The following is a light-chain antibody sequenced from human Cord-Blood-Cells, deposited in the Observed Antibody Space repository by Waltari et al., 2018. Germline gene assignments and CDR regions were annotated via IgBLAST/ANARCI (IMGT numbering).Light chain of an antibody. CDR1: SSDLGSSNR. J-gene: IGLJ3*02. V-gene: IGLV2-18*02. CDR2: EVS. Sequence: QSALTQPPSVSGSPGQSVTIPCTGTSSDLGSSNRLPWYQPPPGPAPNLIIYEVSNRPSGVPDRFSGSKSGNTASLTISGLQAEDEADYYCSSYPSSSTWVFGGGTKLTVL. CDR3: SSYPSSSTWV.